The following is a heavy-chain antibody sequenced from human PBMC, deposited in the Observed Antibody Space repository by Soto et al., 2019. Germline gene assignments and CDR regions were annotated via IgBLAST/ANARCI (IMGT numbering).Heavy chain of an antibody. V-gene: IGHV2-5*02. J-gene: IGHJ6*02. CDR1: GFSVSTSGVG. Sequence: QITLKESGPTLVKPTQTLTLTCTFSGFSVSTSGVGVAWIRQPPGKALEWLALIYWDDDKRYSPFLQSRVTIPTDSAKHPVVLTMTNMDPVDTATYYCAHKGGRGAGMDVWGQGTTVTVSS. D-gene: IGHD2-15*01. CDR2: IYWDDDK. CDR3: AHKGGRGAGMDV.